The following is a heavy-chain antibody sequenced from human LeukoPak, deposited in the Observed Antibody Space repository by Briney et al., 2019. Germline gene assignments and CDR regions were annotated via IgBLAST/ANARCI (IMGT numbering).Heavy chain of an antibody. CDR3: ARRAGGYSHPY. J-gene: IGHJ4*02. CDR1: GFTVSSNY. CDR2: IYSGGST. D-gene: IGHD4-23*01. V-gene: IGHV3-53*01. Sequence: GGSLRLSCAASGFTVSSNYMSWVRQAPGKGLEWVSLIYSGGSTYYADSVKGRFAISRDNSKNTLYLQMNSLRAEDTAVYYCARRAGGYSHPYWGQGTLVTAFS.